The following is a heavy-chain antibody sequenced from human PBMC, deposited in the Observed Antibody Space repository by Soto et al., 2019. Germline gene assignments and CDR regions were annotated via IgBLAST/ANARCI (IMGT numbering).Heavy chain of an antibody. J-gene: IGHJ4*02. CDR2: INAGNGNT. CDR3: FLRLSSGWFSSTFDY. V-gene: IGHV1-3*01. D-gene: IGHD6-19*01. Sequence: ASVKVSCKASGYTFTSYAMHWVRQAPGQRLEWMGWINAGNGNTKYSQKFQGRVTITRDTSASTAYMELSSLRSEDTAVYYCFLRLSSGWFSSTFDYWGQGTLVTVSS. CDR1: GYTFTSYA.